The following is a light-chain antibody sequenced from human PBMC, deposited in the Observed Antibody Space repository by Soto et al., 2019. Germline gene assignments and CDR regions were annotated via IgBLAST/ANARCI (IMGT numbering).Light chain of an antibody. CDR3: QQYDSSLLT. CDR1: QSVSSSY. V-gene: IGKV3-20*01. Sequence: EIVLTQSPGTLYLSPGERATLSCRASQSVSSSYLAWYQQKPGQAPRLLIYGASSRATGIHDRFSGSGSGTDFALTISRLEPEGFAVYYCQQYDSSLLTFGGGTKVEIK. CDR2: GAS. J-gene: IGKJ4*01.